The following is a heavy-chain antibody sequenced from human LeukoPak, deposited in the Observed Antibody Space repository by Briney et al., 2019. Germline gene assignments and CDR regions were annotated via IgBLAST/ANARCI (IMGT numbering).Heavy chain of an antibody. CDR3: ARGRRRYCSGGSCYSVNWFDP. Sequence: SETLSLTCAVYGGSFSGYYWSWIRQPPGKGLEWIGEINHSGSTNYNPSLKSRVTISVDTSKNQFSLKLSSVTAADTAVYYRARGRRRYCSGGSCYSVNWFDPWGQGTLVTVSS. CDR2: INHSGST. V-gene: IGHV4-34*01. D-gene: IGHD2-15*01. J-gene: IGHJ5*02. CDR1: GGSFSGYY.